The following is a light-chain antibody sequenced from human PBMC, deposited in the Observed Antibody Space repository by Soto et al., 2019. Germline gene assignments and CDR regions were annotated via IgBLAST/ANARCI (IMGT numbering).Light chain of an antibody. Sequence: EVVMTQSPATLSVSLGERATLSCRASQSVSSDLAWYQQKPGQAPRLLIYGGSTRATGIPARFSGSGSGIEFTLTIDSLQSEDFAVYYCQQYNNWPPYTFGQGTKLEIK. CDR1: QSVSSD. CDR3: QQYNNWPPYT. CDR2: GGS. V-gene: IGKV3-15*01. J-gene: IGKJ2*01.